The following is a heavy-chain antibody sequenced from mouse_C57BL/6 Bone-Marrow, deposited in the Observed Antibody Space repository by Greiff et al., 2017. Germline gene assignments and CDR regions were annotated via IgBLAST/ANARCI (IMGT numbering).Heavy chain of an antibody. CDR3: ARGDYGYFDV. CDR1: GYTFTDYY. CDR2: ISPGSGNT. V-gene: IGHV1-84*01. Sequence: VQLQQSGPELVKPGASVKISCKASGYTFTDYYINWVKQRPGQGLEWIGWISPGSGNTKYNEKFKGKATLTVDTSSSTAYMQLSSLTSEDSAVYFCARGDYGYFDVWGTGTTVTVSS. J-gene: IGHJ1*03.